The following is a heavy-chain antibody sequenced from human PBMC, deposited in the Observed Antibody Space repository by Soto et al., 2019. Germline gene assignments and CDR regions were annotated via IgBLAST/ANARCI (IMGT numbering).Heavy chain of an antibody. CDR3: VRPRYDDSGTPFDY. CDR2: IDGDGCVT. J-gene: IGHJ4*02. D-gene: IGHD3-22*01. Sequence: EVQLVESGGGLVQPGGSLRLSCAASGFTFSSYWMHWVRQAPGKGLVWVSQIDGDGCVTTYADSVKGRFTISRDNAKNTLFRQLNCLRAEDTAIYYCVRPRYDDSGTPFDYWGQGTLVTVSS. V-gene: IGHV3-74*01. CDR1: GFTFSSYW.